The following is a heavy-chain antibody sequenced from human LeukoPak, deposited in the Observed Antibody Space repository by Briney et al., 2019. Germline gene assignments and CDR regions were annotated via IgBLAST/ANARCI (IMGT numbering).Heavy chain of an antibody. V-gene: IGHV4-34*01. D-gene: IGHD4-23*01. CDR1: GGSFSGYY. J-gene: IGHJ4*02. Sequence: PSETLSLTCAVYGGSFSGYYWSWIRQPPGKGLEWIGEINHSGSTNYNPSLKSRVTISVDTSKNQFSLKLSSVTAADTAVYYCARGSWGYGGNLDFDYWGQGTLVTVSS. CDR2: INHSGST. CDR3: ARGSWGYGGNLDFDY.